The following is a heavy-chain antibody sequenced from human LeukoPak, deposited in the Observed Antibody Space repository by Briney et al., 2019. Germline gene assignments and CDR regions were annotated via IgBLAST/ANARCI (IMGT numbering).Heavy chain of an antibody. CDR2: IWYDGSNK. Sequence: GGSLRLSCAASGFTFSSYGMHWVRQAPGKGLEWVAVIWYDGSNKYYADSVKGRFTISRDNAKNSLYLQMNSLRAEDTAVYYCARDFGRHCSSTSCPFDIWGQGTMVTVSS. J-gene: IGHJ3*02. CDR3: ARDFGRHCSSTSCPFDI. V-gene: IGHV3-33*01. D-gene: IGHD2-2*01. CDR1: GFTFSSYG.